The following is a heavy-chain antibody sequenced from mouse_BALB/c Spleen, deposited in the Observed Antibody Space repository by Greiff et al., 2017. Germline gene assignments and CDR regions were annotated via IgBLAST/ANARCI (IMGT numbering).Heavy chain of an antibody. J-gene: IGHJ3*01. CDR1: GFTFSSYA. CDR2: ISSGGSYT. CDR3: ARGYDYDAWFAY. V-gene: IGHV5-9-4*01. Sequence: EVQVVESGGGLVKPGGSLKLTCAASGFTFSSYAMSWVRQSPEKRLEWVAEISSGGSYTYYPDTVTGRFTISRDNAKNTLYLEMSSLRSEDTAMYYCARGYDYDAWFAYWGQGTLVTVSA. D-gene: IGHD2-4*01.